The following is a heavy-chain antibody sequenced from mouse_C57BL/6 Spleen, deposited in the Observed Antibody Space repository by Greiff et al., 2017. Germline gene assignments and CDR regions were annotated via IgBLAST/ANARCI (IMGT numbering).Heavy chain of an antibody. CDR2: IDPEDGDT. CDR1: GFNIKDYY. J-gene: IGHJ2*01. Sequence: VQLQQSGAELVRPGASVKLSCTASGFNIKDYYMHWVKQRPEQGLEWIGRIDPEDGDTEYAPKFQGKATMTADTSSNTAYLQLSSLTSEDTAVYYCTYYDYDVEGPFDDWGQGTTLTVSS. V-gene: IGHV14-1*01. D-gene: IGHD2-4*01. CDR3: TYYDYDVEGPFDD.